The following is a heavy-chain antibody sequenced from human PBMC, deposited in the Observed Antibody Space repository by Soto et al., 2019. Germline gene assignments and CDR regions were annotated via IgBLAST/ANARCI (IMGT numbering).Heavy chain of an antibody. CDR2: ISGSGGST. V-gene: IGHV3-23*01. CDR1: GFTFSTYA. Sequence: EVQLLEFGGGLVQPGGSLRLSCAASGFTFSTYAMSWVRQAPGKGLEWVSAISGSGGSTYYADSVKGRFTISRDNSKNTLYLQMNSLRAEDMAVYYCADDPRGHDVFSCYYYYYYSMVVWGQGTTVTVSS. J-gene: IGHJ6*02. D-gene: IGHD3-9*01. CDR3: ADDPRGHDVFSCYYYYYYSMVV.